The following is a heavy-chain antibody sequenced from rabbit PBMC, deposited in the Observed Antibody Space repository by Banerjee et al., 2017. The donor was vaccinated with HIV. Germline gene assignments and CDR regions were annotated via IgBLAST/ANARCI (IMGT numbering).Heavy chain of an antibody. CDR3: ARIWFAAGYIYPDYFNL. V-gene: IGHV1S45*01. CDR2: IYTGSSGST. D-gene: IGHD7-1*01. J-gene: IGHJ4*01. Sequence: QEQLEESGGDLVKPEGSLTLTCTASGFSFSSSYYMCWVRQAPGKGLEWIGCIYTGSSGSTYYASWAKGRFTISKTSSTTVTLQMTSLTAADTATYFCARIWFAAGYIYPDYFNLWGPGTLVTVS. CDR1: GFSFSSSYY.